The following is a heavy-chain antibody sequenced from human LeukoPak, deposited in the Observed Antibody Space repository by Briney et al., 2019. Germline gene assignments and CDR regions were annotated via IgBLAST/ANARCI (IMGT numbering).Heavy chain of an antibody. CDR3: TTEVLEGDTDGTFDI. CDR1: GFTFSNAW. V-gene: IGHV3-15*01. D-gene: IGHD2-15*01. Sequence: GGSLRLSCAASGFTFSNAWMSWVRQAPGKGLEWVGRIKTKTDGGTTDYAAPVKGRFTISRDDSKNTLYLLMNSLKTEDTAVYYCTTEVLEGDTDGTFDIWGQGTMVTVSS. J-gene: IGHJ3*02. CDR2: IKTKTDGGTT.